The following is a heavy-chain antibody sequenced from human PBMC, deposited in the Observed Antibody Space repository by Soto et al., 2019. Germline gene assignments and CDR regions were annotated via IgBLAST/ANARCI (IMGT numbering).Heavy chain of an antibody. J-gene: IGHJ5*02. CDR1: GFSLSGYG. CDR2: IWYDGTTK. D-gene: IGHD1-1*01. CDR3: ARDVDTTSHLNWFDP. V-gene: IGHV3-33*01. Sequence: QVQLVESGGGVVQPGRSLRLSCEVSGFSLSGYGMHWVRQTPGKGLEWVAVIWYDGTTKNYADSVKGRFTIFRDSSKKTVYLQMDSLKVEDTAVYYCARDVDTTSHLNWFDPWGQGGMVTASS.